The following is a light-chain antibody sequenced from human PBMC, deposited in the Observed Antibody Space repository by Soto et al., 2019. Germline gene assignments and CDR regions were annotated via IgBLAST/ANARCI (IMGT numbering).Light chain of an antibody. CDR1: QSVSSK. V-gene: IGKV3-15*01. Sequence: EIVMTQSPATLSLSPGERATLSCRARQSVSSKLAWYQQKPGQAPRLLISGASSRATGIPARFSGGGSGTEFTLTISSLQSEDSAVYYCQQYSSWPWTFGHGTMVAIK. CDR3: QQYSSWPWT. J-gene: IGKJ1*01. CDR2: GAS.